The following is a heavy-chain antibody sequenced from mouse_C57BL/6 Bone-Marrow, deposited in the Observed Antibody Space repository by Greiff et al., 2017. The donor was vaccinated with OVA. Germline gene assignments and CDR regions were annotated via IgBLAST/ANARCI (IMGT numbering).Heavy chain of an antibody. CDR2: VYPGSGSI. V-gene: IGHV1-62-2*01. J-gene: IGHJ2*01. D-gene: IGHD2-3*01. Sequence: QVQLQQPGAELVKPGASVKLSCKASGYTFTSYWMQWVKQRPGQGLEWIGWVYPGSGSIKYNEKFKDKATLTADKSSSTVYMELSRLTSEDSAVYFCARHEGGWLLGYWGQGTTLTVSS. CDR3: ARHEGGWLLGY. CDR1: GYTFTSYW.